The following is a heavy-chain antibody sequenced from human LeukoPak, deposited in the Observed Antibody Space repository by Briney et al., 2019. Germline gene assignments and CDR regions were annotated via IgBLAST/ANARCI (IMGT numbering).Heavy chain of an antibody. J-gene: IGHJ4*02. CDR3: ARPGLYCSGGSCYPFEN. CDR1: GFTFSSSW. V-gene: IGHV3-7*03. D-gene: IGHD2-15*01. CDR2: IKQDGRET. Sequence: GGSLRLSCVASGFTFSSSWMTWVRQAQGKGLEWVANIKQDGRETYYVDSVQGRFTISRDNAKNSLYLQMNSLRVEDTAIYYCARPGLYCSGGSCYPFENWGQGNLVTVSS.